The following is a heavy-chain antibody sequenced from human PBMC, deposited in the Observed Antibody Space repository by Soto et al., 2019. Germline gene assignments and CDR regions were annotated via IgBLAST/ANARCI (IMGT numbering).Heavy chain of an antibody. V-gene: IGHV4-59*01. CDR3: ARMNYYDTSSYTFAY. CDR2: IYFRGTT. Sequence: PSETLSLTCTVSGGSSSSYYWSWIRQPPWKGLEWIGYIYFRGTTNYNPSLKSRVTMSADTSKNQFSLKLNSVTAADTAVYYCARMNYYDTSSYTFAYWGQGMMVTVS. J-gene: IGHJ4*02. D-gene: IGHD3-22*01. CDR1: GGSSSSYY.